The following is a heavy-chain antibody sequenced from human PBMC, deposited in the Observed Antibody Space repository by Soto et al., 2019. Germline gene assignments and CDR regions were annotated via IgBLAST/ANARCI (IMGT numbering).Heavy chain of an antibody. CDR1: GFTFSSYA. J-gene: IGHJ2*01. Sequence: QVQLVESGGGVIQPGRSLRLSCAASGFTFSSYAMHWVRQAPGKGLEWVAVISYDGSNKYYADSVKGRFTISRDNSKNTLFVQMNSLRAEDTAVYCCARDTAPYWNFDLWGRGTLVTVSS. D-gene: IGHD5-18*01. CDR2: ISYDGSNK. CDR3: ARDTAPYWNFDL. V-gene: IGHV3-30-3*01.